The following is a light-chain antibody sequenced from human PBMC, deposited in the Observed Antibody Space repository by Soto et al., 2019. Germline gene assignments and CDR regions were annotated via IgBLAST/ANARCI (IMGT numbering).Light chain of an antibody. Sequence: QSVLNQPSSVSGSPGQSITISCPGTNNDVGSYNLVSWYQQHPGKAPKLMIYEGSKRPSGVSNRFSGSKSGNTASLTISGLQAEDEADYYCCSYAGSSTSYVFGTGTKVTVL. CDR2: EGS. V-gene: IGLV2-23*01. CDR3: CSYAGSSTSYV. CDR1: NNDVGSYNL. J-gene: IGLJ1*01.